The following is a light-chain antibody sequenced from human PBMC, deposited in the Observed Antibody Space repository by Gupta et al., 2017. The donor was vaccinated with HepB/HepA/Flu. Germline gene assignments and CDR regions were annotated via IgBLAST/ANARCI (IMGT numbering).Light chain of an antibody. V-gene: IGKV3-11*01. CDR3: QLRSNWHWPS. CDR1: QSVSSY. CDR2: DAS. J-gene: IGKJ2*03. Sequence: ELVLPQSPATLSLSPGERATLSCRASQSVSSYLAWYQQNPGQAPRLLIYDASNRATGIPARFRGSGSGTDCTLTISSLETEDCSVYYWQLRSNWHWPSFGQGTRLEMK.